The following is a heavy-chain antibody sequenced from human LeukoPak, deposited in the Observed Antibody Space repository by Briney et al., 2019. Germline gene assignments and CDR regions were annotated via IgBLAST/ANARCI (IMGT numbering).Heavy chain of an antibody. D-gene: IGHD1-14*01. CDR2: INHSGST. CDR1: GFTVSSNY. V-gene: IGHV4-34*01. Sequence: GSLRLSCAASGFTVSSNYMSWVRQAPGKGLEWIGEINHSGSTNYNPSLKSRVTISVDTSKNQFSLKLSSVTAADTAVYYCARGRSTYYYYYYMDVWGKGTTVTISS. J-gene: IGHJ6*03. CDR3: ARGRSTYYYYYYMDV.